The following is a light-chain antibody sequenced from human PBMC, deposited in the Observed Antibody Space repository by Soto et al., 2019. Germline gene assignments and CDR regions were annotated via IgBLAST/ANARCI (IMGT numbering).Light chain of an antibody. CDR2: DVS. V-gene: IGLV2-18*02. CDR3: SSYTHSTTLV. Sequence: QSVLTQPPSVSGSPGQSVTISCTGTSSDVGSNNSVSWYQQPPGTAPKLMIYDVSNRPSGVPDRVSGSKSGNTASLTISGLQAEDEADYYCSSYTHSTTLVFGGGTKLTVL. CDR1: SSDVGSNNS. J-gene: IGLJ2*01.